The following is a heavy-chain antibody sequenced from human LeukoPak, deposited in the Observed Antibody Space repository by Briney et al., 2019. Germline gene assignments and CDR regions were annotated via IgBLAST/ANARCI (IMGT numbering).Heavy chain of an antibody. J-gene: IGHJ4*02. CDR2: INPNSGGT. CDR3: ARAAAAGQFFDY. Sequence: ASVRVSCKASGYTFTGYYMHWVRQAPGQGLEWMGWINPNSGGTNYAQKFQGRVTMTRDTSISTAYMELSRLRSDDTAVYYCARAAAAGQFFDYWGQGTLVTVSS. CDR1: GYTFTGYY. V-gene: IGHV1-2*02. D-gene: IGHD6-13*01.